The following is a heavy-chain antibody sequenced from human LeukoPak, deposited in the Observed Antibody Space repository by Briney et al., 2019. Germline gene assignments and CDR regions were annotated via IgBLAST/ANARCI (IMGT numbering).Heavy chain of an antibody. J-gene: IGHJ4*02. Sequence: ASVKVSCKASGYTFTSYYMHWVRQAPGQGLEWMGIINPSGGSTSYAQKFQSRVTMTRDTSTSTVYMELSNLRSEDTAMYYCARATLYDYFFNYWGQGTLVTVSS. CDR3: ARATLYDYFFNY. CDR2: INPSGGST. D-gene: IGHD5/OR15-5a*01. V-gene: IGHV1-46*01. CDR1: GYTFTSYY.